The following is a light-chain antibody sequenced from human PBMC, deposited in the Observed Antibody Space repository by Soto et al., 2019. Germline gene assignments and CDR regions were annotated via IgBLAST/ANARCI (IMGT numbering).Light chain of an antibody. CDR3: CSSAGSGTSYV. J-gene: IGLJ1*01. CDR1: RNDVGSSNL. Sequence: QSVLTQPASVSGSPGQSITLSCTGTRNDVGSSNLVSWYQQHPGKAPKLLLYEVTKRPAGGSNRFLGSKSDNTASLTISGLQAEDEADYYCCSSAGSGTSYVFGAGTKVTVL. CDR2: EVT. V-gene: IGLV2-23*02.